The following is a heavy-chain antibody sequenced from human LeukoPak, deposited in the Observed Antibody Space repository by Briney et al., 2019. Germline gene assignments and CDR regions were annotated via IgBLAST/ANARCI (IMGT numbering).Heavy chain of an antibody. J-gene: IGHJ1*01. D-gene: IGHD3-16*01. V-gene: IGHV1-46*04. CDR1: GYRFTKYY. CDR3: AKFQGGVPTAAEH. Sequence: GASVNLSCEACGYRFTKYYLQWVRQARGQALEWMGVIDPSSCSTTCAQQLQGRVTMTRDVSPGTVYMELSRLRSEHTAVYYCAKFQGGVPTAAEHWGQATLVTVYS. CDR2: IDPSSCST.